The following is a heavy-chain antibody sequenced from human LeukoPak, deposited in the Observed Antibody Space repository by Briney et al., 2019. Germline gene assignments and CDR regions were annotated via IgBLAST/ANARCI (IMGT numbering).Heavy chain of an antibody. Sequence: GGSLRLSCGASGFTFSSYAMSWVRQAPGKGLEWVSAISGSGGSTYYADSVKGRFTISRDNSKSTLYLQMNSLRAEDTAVYYCAKVPPPGYCSGGSCYSGDYWGQGTLVTVSS. CDR2: ISGSGGST. V-gene: IGHV3-23*01. D-gene: IGHD2-15*01. CDR3: AKVPPPGYCSGGSCYSGDY. CDR1: GFTFSSYA. J-gene: IGHJ4*02.